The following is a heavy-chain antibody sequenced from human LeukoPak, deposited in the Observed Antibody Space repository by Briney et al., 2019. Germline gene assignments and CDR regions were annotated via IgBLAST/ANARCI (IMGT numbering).Heavy chain of an antibody. CDR3: ARGAYYYGSGSYLNYFDY. V-gene: IGHV4-59*01. Sequence: SETLSLTCTVSGGSISSYYWSWIRQPPGKGLEWIGYIYYSGSTNYNPSLKSRVTISVDTSKNQFSLKLSSVTAADTAVYYCARGAYYYGSGSYLNYFDYWGQGTLVTVSS. D-gene: IGHD3-10*01. CDR1: GGSISSYY. J-gene: IGHJ4*02. CDR2: IYYSGST.